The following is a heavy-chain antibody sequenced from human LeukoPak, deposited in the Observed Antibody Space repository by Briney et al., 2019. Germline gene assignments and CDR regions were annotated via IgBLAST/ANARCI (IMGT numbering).Heavy chain of an antibody. J-gene: IGHJ4*02. CDR1: GGCISSYY. CDR2: ISYSGST. CDR3: ARWSLHSSGWYFDY. D-gene: IGHD6-19*01. V-gene: IGHV4-59*01. Sequence: NPSETLSLTCIVAGGCISSYYWSWIRQPPGKGLECIGYISYSGSTNYNPSLKSRVTISVDTSKNQFSLNLTSVTAADTAMYYCARWSLHSSGWYFDYWGQGTLVTVSS.